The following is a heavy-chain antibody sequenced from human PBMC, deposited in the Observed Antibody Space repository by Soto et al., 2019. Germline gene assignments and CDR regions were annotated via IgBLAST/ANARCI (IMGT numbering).Heavy chain of an antibody. CDR3: ARDVVTPLGYFLH. CDR1: GYTFSSYG. D-gene: IGHD2-21*02. J-gene: IGHJ1*01. Sequence: QVQLVQSGAEVKKPGASVKVSCKASGYTFSSYGISWVRQAPGPGLEWMGWSGANNGNTNYAQKVQGRVTMTTDTSTSTAYMELRSLRSDDTAVYYCARDVVTPLGYFLHWGQGTLITVSS. CDR2: SGANNGNT. V-gene: IGHV1-18*01.